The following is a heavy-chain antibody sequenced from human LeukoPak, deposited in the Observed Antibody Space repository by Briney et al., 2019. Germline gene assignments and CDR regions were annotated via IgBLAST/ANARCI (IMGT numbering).Heavy chain of an antibody. CDR2: IIPILGIA. CDR1: VGTFSSYA. CDR3: ARLVGGMATIGDYYFDY. Sequence: SVKVSCTASVGTFSSYAISWVRQAPGQGVEWVGRIIPILGIANYAQKFQGRVTITADKSTSTAYMELSSLRSEDTAVYYCARLVGGMATIGDYYFDYWGQGTLVTVSS. J-gene: IGHJ4*02. D-gene: IGHD5-24*01. V-gene: IGHV1-69*04.